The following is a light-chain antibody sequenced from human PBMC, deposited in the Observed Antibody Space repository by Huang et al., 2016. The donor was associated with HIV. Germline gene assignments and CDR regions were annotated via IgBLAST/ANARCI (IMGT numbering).Light chain of an antibody. Sequence: DIVMTQSLLPLPVTPGEPASISCRSSQSLLHGNGHNYLDWYLQKPGQSPQLLIYLGSDRASGVPDRFSGSGSGTDFILKINRVEAEDVGVYYCMQALQTPWTFGQGTKLEIK. CDR3: MQALQTPWT. CDR2: LGS. J-gene: IGKJ1*01. V-gene: IGKV2-28*01. CDR1: QSLLHGNGHNY.